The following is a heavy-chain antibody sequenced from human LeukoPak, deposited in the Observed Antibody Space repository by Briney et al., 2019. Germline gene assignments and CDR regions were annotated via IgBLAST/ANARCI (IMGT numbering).Heavy chain of an antibody. J-gene: IGHJ4*02. V-gene: IGHV3-15*07. CDR3: YYYRSGTSG. D-gene: IGHD3-10*01. Sequence: PGGSLRLSCAASGFTFNDAWMNWVRQAPGQGLEWVGRIKSKSDGGTSDYVAPVKGRFTISRDDSKNTLYLQMNSLKSDDTAVYYCYYYRSGTSGWGQGTLVTVSS. CDR1: GFTFNDAW. CDR2: IKSKSDGGTS.